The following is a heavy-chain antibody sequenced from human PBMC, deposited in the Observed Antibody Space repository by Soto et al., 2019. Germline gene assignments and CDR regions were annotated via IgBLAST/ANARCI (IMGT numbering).Heavy chain of an antibody. Sequence: SETLSLTCTVSGGSVSSGTHYWSWIRQPPGKRLEWIGYIYYRGTTTYNPSLESRVTISVDTSKNQFSLKLSSLTAADTAVYYCVRDPHNYGVPAGGMDVWGQGTTVTVSS. V-gene: IGHV4-61*01. CDR2: IYYRGTT. CDR3: VRDPHNYGVPAGGMDV. D-gene: IGHD4-17*01. CDR1: GGSVSSGTHY. J-gene: IGHJ6*02.